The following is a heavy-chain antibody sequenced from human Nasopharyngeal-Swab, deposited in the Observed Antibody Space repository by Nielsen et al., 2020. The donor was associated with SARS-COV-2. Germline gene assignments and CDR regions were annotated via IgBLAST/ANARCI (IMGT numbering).Heavy chain of an antibody. CDR2: IKQDGSEK. D-gene: IGHD6-13*01. CDR3: ARLGGSSWYFDY. J-gene: IGHJ4*02. CDR1: GFTFSSYW. Sequence: GESLKISCAASGFTFSSYWMNWVRQAPGKGLEWVANIKQDGSEKYYVDSVKGRFTISRDNAKNSLYLQMNSLRAEDTAVYYCARLGGSSWYFDYWGQGTLVTVSS. V-gene: IGHV3-7*04.